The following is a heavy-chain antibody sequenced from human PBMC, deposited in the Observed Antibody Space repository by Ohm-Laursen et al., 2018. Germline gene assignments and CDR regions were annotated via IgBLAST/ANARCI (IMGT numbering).Heavy chain of an antibody. CDR2: ISGSGGST. Sequence: TLSCSSSGSSFCSYGMSWYCNAPRQRLGRVSAISGSGGSTYYADSVKGRFTISRDNSKNTLYLQMNSLRAEDTALYYCAKTPYSSWGHFDYWGQGTLVTVSS. D-gene: IGHD6-6*01. V-gene: IGHV3-23*01. CDR3: AKTPYSSWGHFDY. J-gene: IGHJ4*02. CDR1: GSSFCSYG.